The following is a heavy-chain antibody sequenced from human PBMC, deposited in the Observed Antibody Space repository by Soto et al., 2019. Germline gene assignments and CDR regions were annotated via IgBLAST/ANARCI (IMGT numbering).Heavy chain of an antibody. D-gene: IGHD6-6*01. CDR1: GYTFTDHG. CDR3: ARVIAARNDYGMEV. CDR2: VSPYNGNT. V-gene: IGHV1-18*01. J-gene: IGHJ6*01. Sequence: ASVKVSCKTSGYTFTDHGLSWVRQAPGQGLEWLGWVSPYNGNTKYAQKFQGRVTMTTDTSTRTPYMELRSLRPDDTAVYYCARVIAARNDYGMEVWGQGTTVSVSS.